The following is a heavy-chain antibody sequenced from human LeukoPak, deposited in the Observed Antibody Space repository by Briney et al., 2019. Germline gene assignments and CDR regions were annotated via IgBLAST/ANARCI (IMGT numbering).Heavy chain of an antibody. V-gene: IGHV3-53*01. CDR3: ARDLDY. J-gene: IGHJ4*02. Sequence: GGSLRLSCAASGFTFSSYSMNWVRQAPGKGLEWISVLYSGGSTYYAESVKGRFIIFRDNSKNMLYLQMNSLRAEDTAVYFCARDLDYWGQGILVTVSS. CDR2: LYSGGST. CDR1: GFTFSSYS.